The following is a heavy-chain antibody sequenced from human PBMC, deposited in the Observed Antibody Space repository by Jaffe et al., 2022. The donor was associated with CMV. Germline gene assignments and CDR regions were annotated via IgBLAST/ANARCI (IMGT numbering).Heavy chain of an antibody. D-gene: IGHD5-12*01. Sequence: EVQLVESGGGLVQPGGSLRLSCAASGFTFSRYEMNWVRQAPGKGLEWVSYISSSGETVKYGDSVEGRFTISRDNAKNSLYLQMNSLRADDTAIYYCARDPSIFPIPNSGFDWFYFDSWGQGALVTVSS. CDR2: ISSSGETV. V-gene: IGHV3-48*03. CDR3: ARDPSIFPIPNSGFDWFYFDS. J-gene: IGHJ4*02. CDR1: GFTFSRYE.